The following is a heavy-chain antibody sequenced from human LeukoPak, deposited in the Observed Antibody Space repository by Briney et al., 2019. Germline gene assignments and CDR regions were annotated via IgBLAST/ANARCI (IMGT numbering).Heavy chain of an antibody. CDR2: INWNGGST. CDR3: AKRGDGYNTYYFDY. V-gene: IGHV3-20*04. J-gene: IGHJ4*02. D-gene: IGHD5-24*01. CDR1: GFTFDDYG. Sequence: PGGSLGPSCAASGFTFDDYGMSWVRQAPGKGLEWVSGINWNGGSTGYADSVKGRFTISRDNAKNTLYLQMNSLRAEDTAVYYCAKRGDGYNTYYFDYWGQGTLVTVSS.